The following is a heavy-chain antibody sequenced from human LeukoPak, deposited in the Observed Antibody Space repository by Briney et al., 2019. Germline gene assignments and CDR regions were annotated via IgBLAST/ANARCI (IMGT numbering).Heavy chain of an antibody. Sequence: QPGGSLRLSCAASGFTFSSYEMNWVRQAPGKGLEWVSYISSSGSTIYYADSVKGRFTISRDNAKNSLYLQMNSLRAEDTAVYYCARVGGEVRGVISYWGQGTLVTVSS. CDR2: ISSSGSTI. CDR3: ARVGGEVRGVISY. J-gene: IGHJ4*02. CDR1: GFTFSSYE. D-gene: IGHD3-10*01. V-gene: IGHV3-48*03.